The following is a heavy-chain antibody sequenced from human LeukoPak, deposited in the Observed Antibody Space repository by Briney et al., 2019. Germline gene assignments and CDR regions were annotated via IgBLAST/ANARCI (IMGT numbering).Heavy chain of an antibody. D-gene: IGHD3-10*01. CDR1: GYTFTSYA. J-gene: IGHJ6*03. V-gene: IGHV7-4-1*02. CDR2: INTNTGNP. Sequence: ASVKVSCTASGYTFTSYAMNWVRQAPGQGLEWMGWINTNTGNPTYAQGFTGRFVFSLDTSVSTAYLQISSLKAEDTAVYYCARAMVRGVIAYYYYYMDVWGKGATVTVSS. CDR3: ARAMVRGVIAYYYYYMDV.